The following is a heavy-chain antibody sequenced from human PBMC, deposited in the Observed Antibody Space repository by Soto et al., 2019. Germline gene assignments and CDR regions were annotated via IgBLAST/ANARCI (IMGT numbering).Heavy chain of an antibody. J-gene: IGHJ3*02. D-gene: IGHD3-16*01. CDR2: ISWNSGSI. Sequence: ESGGGLVQPGRSLRLSCAASGFTFDDYAMHWVRQAPGKGLEWVSGISWNSGSIGYADSVKGRFTISRDNAKNSLYLQMNSLRAEDTALYYCAKTQDSFGDAFDIWGQGTMVTVSS. CDR3: AKTQDSFGDAFDI. CDR1: GFTFDDYA. V-gene: IGHV3-9*01.